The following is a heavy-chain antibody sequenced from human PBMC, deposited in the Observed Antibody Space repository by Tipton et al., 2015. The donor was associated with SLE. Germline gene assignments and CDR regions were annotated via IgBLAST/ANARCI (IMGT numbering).Heavy chain of an antibody. Sequence: QLVQSGAEVKQPGASVKVSCKASGYIFTSYGISWVRRAPGQGLEWMGWISAYNGNTNYAEKVQGRVTMITDTSTSTAYMELRRLTSDDTAVYYCARDLKKTFGGGSHSFDYWGQGTLVTVSS. J-gene: IGHJ4*02. D-gene: IGHD3-16*01. CDR2: ISAYNGNT. V-gene: IGHV1-18*01. CDR1: GYIFTSYG. CDR3: ARDLKKTFGGGSHSFDY.